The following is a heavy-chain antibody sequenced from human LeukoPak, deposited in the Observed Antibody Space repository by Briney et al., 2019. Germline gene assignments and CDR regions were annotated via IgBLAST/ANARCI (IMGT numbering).Heavy chain of an antibody. D-gene: IGHD6-19*01. J-gene: IGHJ4*01. CDR3: ARAGFGSGWHYFDY. CDR2: VYSSGST. CDR1: GDSISNFY. Sequence: SETLSLTCTVSGDSISNFYWSWIRQPAEKGLEWNGRVYSSGSTNYNPSLKSRVSMSVDTSKNQYSLRLISVTAADTAVYYCARAGFGSGWHYFDYWGRGILVSVSS. V-gene: IGHV4-4*07.